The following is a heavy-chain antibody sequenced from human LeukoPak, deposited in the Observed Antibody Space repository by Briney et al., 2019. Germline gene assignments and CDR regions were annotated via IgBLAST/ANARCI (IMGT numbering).Heavy chain of an antibody. J-gene: IGHJ4*02. CDR2: ISYDGSNK. CDR1: GFTFSSYG. V-gene: IGHV3-30*18. D-gene: IGHD6-19*01. CDR3: AKEGLWYSSGWYSRYFDY. Sequence: GRSLRLSCAASGFTFSSYGMHWVRQAPGKGLEGVAVISYDGSNKYYADSVKGRFTISRDNSKNTLYLQMNSLRAEDTAVYYCAKEGLWYSSGWYSRYFDYWGQGTLVTVSS.